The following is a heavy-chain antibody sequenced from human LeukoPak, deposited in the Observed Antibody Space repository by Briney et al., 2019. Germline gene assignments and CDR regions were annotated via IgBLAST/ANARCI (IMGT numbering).Heavy chain of an antibody. D-gene: IGHD3-10*01. V-gene: IGHV4-34*01. J-gene: IGHJ4*02. CDR2: INHSGST. Sequence: SETLSLTCAVYGGSFSGYYWSWIRQPPGKGLEWIGEINHSGSTNYNPSLKSRVTISVDTSKNQFSLKLSSVTAADTAVYYCARGRGGSLHYYGSGSPRPFDYWGQGTLVTASS. CDR1: GGSFSGYY. CDR3: ARGRGGSLHYYGSGSPRPFDY.